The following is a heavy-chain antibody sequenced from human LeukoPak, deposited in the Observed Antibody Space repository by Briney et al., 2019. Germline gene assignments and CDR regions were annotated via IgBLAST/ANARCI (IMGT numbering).Heavy chain of an antibody. Sequence: GRSLRLSCAASGFTFSSYAMHWVRQAPGKGLEWVAVISYDGSNKYYADSVKGRFTISRDNAENSLYLQMNSLRAEDTAVYYCARDVNPRLVNYYDGSGYYFDGFDIWGQGTLVTVSS. J-gene: IGHJ3*02. D-gene: IGHD3-22*01. CDR2: ISYDGSNK. CDR3: ARDVNPRLVNYYDGSGYYFDGFDI. V-gene: IGHV3-30*04. CDR1: GFTFSSYA.